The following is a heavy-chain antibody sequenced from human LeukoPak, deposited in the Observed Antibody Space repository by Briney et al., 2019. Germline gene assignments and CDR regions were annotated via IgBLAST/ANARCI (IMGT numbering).Heavy chain of an antibody. J-gene: IGHJ4*02. CDR3: ARSPRGYSSGYHSNHFDY. V-gene: IGHV3-21*01. Sequence: AGGSLRLSCAASGFTLSSYIMNWVRQAPGKRLEWVSSISSGSSYIYYADSVKGRFTISRDNAKNSLYLQMNSLRAEDTAVYYCARSPRGYSSGYHSNHFDYWGQGTLVTVSS. D-gene: IGHD5-18*01. CDR1: GFTLSSYI. CDR2: ISSGSSYI.